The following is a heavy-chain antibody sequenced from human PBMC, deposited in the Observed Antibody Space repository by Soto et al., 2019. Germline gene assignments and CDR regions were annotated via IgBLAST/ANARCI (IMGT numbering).Heavy chain of an antibody. D-gene: IGHD3-22*01. CDR1: GGSVSSGSYY. V-gene: IGHV4-61*01. CDR2: IYYSGST. Sequence: ASETLSLTCTVSGGSVSSGSYYWSWIRQPPGKGLEWIGYIYYSGSTNYNPSLKSRVTISVDTSKNQFSLKLSSVTAADTAVYYCARGTYYYDSSGYYGSSHAFDIWGQGTMVTVSS. CDR3: ARGTYYYDSSGYYGSSHAFDI. J-gene: IGHJ3*02.